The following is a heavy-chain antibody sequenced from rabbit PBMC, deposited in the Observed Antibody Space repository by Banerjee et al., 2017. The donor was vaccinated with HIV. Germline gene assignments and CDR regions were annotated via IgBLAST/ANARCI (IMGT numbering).Heavy chain of an antibody. D-gene: IGHD4-1*01. CDR1: GFDFSSYG. CDR3: ARDLAGVIGWNFDL. CDR2: INTSSGNT. Sequence: CKASGFDFSSYGISWVRQAPGKGLEWIACINTSSGNTVYATWAKGRFTISRTSSTTVALQMTSLTAADTATYFCARDLAGVIGWNFDLWGPGTLVTVS. J-gene: IGHJ4*01. V-gene: IGHV1S40*01.